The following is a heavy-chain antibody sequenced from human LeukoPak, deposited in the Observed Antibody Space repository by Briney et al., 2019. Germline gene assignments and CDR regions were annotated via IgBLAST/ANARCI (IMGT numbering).Heavy chain of an antibody. V-gene: IGHV4-34*01. CDR3: ARFFYDFWSGYSRCDY. Sequence: SETLSLTCAVYGGSFSGYYWSWIRQPPGKGLEWIGEINHSGSTNYNPSLKSRVTISVDTSKNQFSLKLSSVTAADTAVYYCARFFYDFWSGYSRCDYWGQGTLVTVSS. D-gene: IGHD3-3*01. J-gene: IGHJ4*02. CDR1: GGSFSGYY. CDR2: INHSGST.